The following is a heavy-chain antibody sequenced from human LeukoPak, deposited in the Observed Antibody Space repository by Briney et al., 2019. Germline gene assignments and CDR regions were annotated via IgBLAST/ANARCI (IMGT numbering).Heavy chain of an antibody. D-gene: IGHD1-1*01. Sequence: SETLSLTCAVYGGSFSAYYWSWVRQSPGKGLEWIAEINHRGDTNYNPSVKSRVTLSVDTSKNQFSLKVTSLTAADTAIYYCARGTTISETGYFDYWGQGTLVTVSS. CDR3: ARGTTISETGYFDY. J-gene: IGHJ4*03. V-gene: IGHV4-34*01. CDR1: GGSFSAYY. CDR2: INHRGDT.